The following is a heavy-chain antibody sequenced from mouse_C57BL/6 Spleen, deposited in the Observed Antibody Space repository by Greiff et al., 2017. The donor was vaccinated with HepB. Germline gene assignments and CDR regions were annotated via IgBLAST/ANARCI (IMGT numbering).Heavy chain of an antibody. CDR1: GFTFSSYT. J-gene: IGHJ4*01. Sequence: EVKLVESGGGLVKPGGSLKLSCAASGFTFSSYTMSWVRQTPEKRLEWVATISGGGGNTYYPDSVKGRFTISRDNAKNTLYLQMSSLRSEDTALYYCARHDITYAMDYWGQGTSVTVSS. CDR2: ISGGGGNT. D-gene: IGHD1-2*01. CDR3: ARHDITYAMDY. V-gene: IGHV5-9*01.